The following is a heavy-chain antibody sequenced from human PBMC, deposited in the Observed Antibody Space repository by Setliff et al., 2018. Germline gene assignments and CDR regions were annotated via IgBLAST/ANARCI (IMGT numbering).Heavy chain of an antibody. V-gene: IGHV3-15*05. CDR1: GFTFSNAW. J-gene: IGHJ4*02. CDR2: VKSKSEGGTT. Sequence: LRLSCAASGFTFSNAWMSWVRQAPGKGLEWVGRVKSKSEGGTTHYAGPVKGGITVSRDDSKNTLYLDLNSLQIEDTAVYYCTTAGSSDWVPIAYWGQGTLVTVSS. D-gene: IGHD3-10*01. CDR3: TTAGSSDWVPIAY.